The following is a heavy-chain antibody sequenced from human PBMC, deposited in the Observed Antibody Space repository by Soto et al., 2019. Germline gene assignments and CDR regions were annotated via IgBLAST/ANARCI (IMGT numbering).Heavy chain of an antibody. D-gene: IGHD4-17*01. CDR1: GYSFTSYW. Sequence: GESLKISCKGSGYSFTSYWISWVRQMPGKGLEWMGRIDPSDSYTNYSPSFQGHVTISADKSISTAYLQWSSLKASDTAMCYCARRHGDYEYYYYYGMDVWGQGTTVTVSS. CDR2: IDPSDSYT. V-gene: IGHV5-10-1*01. J-gene: IGHJ6*02. CDR3: ARRHGDYEYYYYYGMDV.